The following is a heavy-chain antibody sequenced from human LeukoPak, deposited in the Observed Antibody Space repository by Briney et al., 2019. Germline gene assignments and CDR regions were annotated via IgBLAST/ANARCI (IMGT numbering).Heavy chain of an antibody. Sequence: PSETLSLTCTVSGGSISTSSYYWSCIRQPPGKRPEWIGTIYYTGSTNSTPSLKSRLTISVDTSKNQSSLKLSSVTAADTAVYYCASRPLWFGESPGRWFDPWGQGTLVTVSS. CDR2: IYYTGST. J-gene: IGHJ5*02. D-gene: IGHD3-10*01. V-gene: IGHV4-39*07. CDR1: GGSISTSSYY. CDR3: ASRPLWFGESPGRWFDP.